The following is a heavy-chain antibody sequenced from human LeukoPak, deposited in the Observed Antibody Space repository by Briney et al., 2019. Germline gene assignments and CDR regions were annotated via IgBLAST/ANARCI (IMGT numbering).Heavy chain of an antibody. CDR1: GGSISSHY. V-gene: IGHV4-59*11. CDR2: IYYTGTT. Sequence: PSETLSLTCTVSGGSISSHYWSGLRQPRGRGREGIGYIYYTGTTNYNPPLKSRVTISLDTSKNQFSLNLSSVTAADTAVYYCAREYYDFWSGYDYYFDYWGQGTLVTVSS. D-gene: IGHD3-3*01. CDR3: AREYYDFWSGYDYYFDY. J-gene: IGHJ4*02.